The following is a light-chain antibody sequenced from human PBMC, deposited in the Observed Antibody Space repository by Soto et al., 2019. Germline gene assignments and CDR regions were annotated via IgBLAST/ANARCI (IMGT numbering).Light chain of an antibody. Sequence: IQMTQSPSTLSASVGHRVTITCRASQTISNWLAWYQQKPGKAPKLLIYKASTLESGVPSRFSGSGSGTEFTLTISSLQPEDFATYYCQQYNSYSQTFGQWTKVEIK. V-gene: IGKV1-5*03. CDR3: QQYNSYSQT. CDR1: QTISNW. J-gene: IGKJ1*01. CDR2: KAS.